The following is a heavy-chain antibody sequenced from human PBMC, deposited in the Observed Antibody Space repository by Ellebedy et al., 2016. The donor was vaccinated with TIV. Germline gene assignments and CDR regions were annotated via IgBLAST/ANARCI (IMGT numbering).Heavy chain of an antibody. J-gene: IGHJ6*02. CDR3: AKDSPYSSSWYDGMDV. D-gene: IGHD6-13*01. CDR1: TFNFKNYA. Sequence: GGSLRLXXVSSTFNFKNYAMHWVRQAPGKGLDWVSSIDWDSGSIGYADSVKGRFTISRDNAKNSLYLQMNSLRAEDTALYYCAKDSPYSSSWYDGMDVWGQGTTVTVSS. V-gene: IGHV3-9*01. CDR2: IDWDSGSI.